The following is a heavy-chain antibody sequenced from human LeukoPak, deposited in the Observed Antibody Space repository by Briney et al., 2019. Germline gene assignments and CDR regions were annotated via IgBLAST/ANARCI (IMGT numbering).Heavy chain of an antibody. CDR1: GGSISSGGYR. CDR2: INYSGST. D-gene: IGHD3-9*01. J-gene: IGHJ4*02. CDR3: ARAYYDILTGYYKSPDY. Sequence: SETLSLTCAVSGGSISSGGYRWTWIRQYPGKGLEWIGYINYSGSTYYNPSLKSRVTISVDTSKNQFSLKLSSVTAADTAVYYCARAYYDILTGYYKSPDYWGQGTLVTVSS. V-gene: IGHV4-31*11.